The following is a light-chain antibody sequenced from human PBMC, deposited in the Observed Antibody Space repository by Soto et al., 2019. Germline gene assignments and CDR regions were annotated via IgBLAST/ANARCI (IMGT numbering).Light chain of an antibody. CDR1: SSDVGNYNL. Sequence: QSVLTQPSSVSWSPGQSITISCTGTSSDVGNYNLVSWYQQHPGKAPKLMIYEGTKRPSGVSNRFSGSKSGNTASLTISGLQAEDEADYYCCSYAGSSLYVFGTGNKVTDL. J-gene: IGLJ1*01. CDR3: CSYAGSSLYV. CDR2: EGT. V-gene: IGLV2-23*01.